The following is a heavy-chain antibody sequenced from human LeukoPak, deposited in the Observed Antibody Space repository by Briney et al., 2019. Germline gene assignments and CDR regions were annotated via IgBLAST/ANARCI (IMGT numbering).Heavy chain of an antibody. CDR1: GMTFSNDW. V-gene: IGHV3-74*01. D-gene: IGHD3-16*01. CDR2: IKTDGRTT. CDR3: TTGRSYGYEW. J-gene: IGHJ4*02. Sequence: GGSLRLSWAASGMTFSNDWMHWVRQAPGKGLVWVSLIKTDGRTTIYADSVKGRFTISRDNSKSTLYLQMHSLRAEDTAIYYCTTGRSYGYEWWGQGTVVAVSS.